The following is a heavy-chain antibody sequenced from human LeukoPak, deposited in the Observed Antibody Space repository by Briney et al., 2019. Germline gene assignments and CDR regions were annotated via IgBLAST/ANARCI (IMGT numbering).Heavy chain of an antibody. Sequence: GLEWIGEIYHSGSTNYNPSLKSRVTISVDKSKNQFSLKLSSVTAADTAVYYCASRGDPFDYWGQGTLVTVSS. J-gene: IGHJ4*02. CDR2: IYHSGST. V-gene: IGHV4-4*02. CDR3: ASRGDPFDY.